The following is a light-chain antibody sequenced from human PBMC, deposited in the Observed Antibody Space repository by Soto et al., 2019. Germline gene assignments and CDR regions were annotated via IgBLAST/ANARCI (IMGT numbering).Light chain of an antibody. Sequence: QLVLTQPASVSGSPGQSITISCTGTSSDVGNYNLVSWYQHHPGKAPKLMIYEVSKRPSGVSNRFSGSKSGNTASLTISGLQAEDEADYYCCSYAVSSTWVFGGGTKLTVL. CDR1: SSDVGNYNL. V-gene: IGLV2-23*02. CDR2: EVS. CDR3: CSYAVSSTWV. J-gene: IGLJ3*02.